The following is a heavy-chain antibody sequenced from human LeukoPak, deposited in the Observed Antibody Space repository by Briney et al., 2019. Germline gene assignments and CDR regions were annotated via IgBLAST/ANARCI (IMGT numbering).Heavy chain of an antibody. CDR1: GYTLTELS. D-gene: IGHD1-26*01. Sequence: GASVKVSCKVSGYTLTELSMHWVRQAPGKGLEWMGGFGPEDGETIYAQKFQGRVTMTEDTSTDTAYMELSSLRSEDTAVYYCATFYSGSYIVAFDIWGQGTMVTVSS. CDR3: ATFYSGSYIVAFDI. CDR2: FGPEDGET. J-gene: IGHJ3*02. V-gene: IGHV1-24*01.